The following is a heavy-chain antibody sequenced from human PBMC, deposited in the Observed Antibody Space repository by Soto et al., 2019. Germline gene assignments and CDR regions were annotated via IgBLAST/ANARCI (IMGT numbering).Heavy chain of an antibody. Sequence: ASVKVSCKASGYTFSNFAMHWVRQAPGQRLEWMGWINAGNWNTKYSQKFQGRVTITADKSTGTAYMELNRLRSEDTAVYYCVRDSPIGSTFSGYDGIDYWGQGTLVTVSS. V-gene: IGHV1-3*01. CDR1: GYTFSNFA. J-gene: IGHJ4*02. D-gene: IGHD5-12*01. CDR3: VRDSPIGSTFSGYDGIDY. CDR2: INAGNWNT.